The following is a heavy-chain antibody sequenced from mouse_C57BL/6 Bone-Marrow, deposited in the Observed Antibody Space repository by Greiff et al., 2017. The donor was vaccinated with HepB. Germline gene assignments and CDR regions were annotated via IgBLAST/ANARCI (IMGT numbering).Heavy chain of an antibody. CDR1: GYSITSGYD. V-gene: IGHV3-1*01. D-gene: IGHD1-1*01. CDR2: ISYSGST. J-gene: IGHJ2*01. CDR3: ASYGYYFDY. Sequence: EVQLQESGPGMVKPSQSLSLTCTVTGYSITSGYDWHWIRHFPGNKLEWMGYISYSGSTNYNPSLKSRISITHDTSKNHFFLKLNSVTTKDTATYYCASYGYYFDYWGQGTTLTVSS.